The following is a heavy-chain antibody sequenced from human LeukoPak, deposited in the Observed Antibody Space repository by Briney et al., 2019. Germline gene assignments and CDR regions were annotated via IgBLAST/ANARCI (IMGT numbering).Heavy chain of an antibody. D-gene: IGHD6-13*01. V-gene: IGHV3-30*18. Sequence: PGRSLRLSCAASGFTFSSYGMHWVRQAPGKGLEWVAVISYDGSNKYYADSVKGRFTISRDNSKNTLYLQMNGLRAEDTAVYYCEKDLSADGAAAAGHFDYWGQGTLVTVSS. CDR3: EKDLSADGAAAAGHFDY. CDR2: ISYDGSNK. CDR1: GFTFSSYG. J-gene: IGHJ4*02.